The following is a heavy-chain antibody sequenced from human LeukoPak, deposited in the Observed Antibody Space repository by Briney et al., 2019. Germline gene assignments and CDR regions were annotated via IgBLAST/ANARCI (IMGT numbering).Heavy chain of an antibody. Sequence: GGSLRLSCAASGFTFSSYAMSWVRQAPGKGLEWVSAISGSGGSTYYADSVKGRFTISRDNSKNTLYLQMNSLRTEDTAVYYCAKDRYCSGGSCDEGYFDYWGQGTLVTVSS. CDR2: ISGSGGST. CDR3: AKDRYCSGGSCDEGYFDY. V-gene: IGHV3-23*01. CDR1: GFTFSSYA. D-gene: IGHD2-15*01. J-gene: IGHJ4*02.